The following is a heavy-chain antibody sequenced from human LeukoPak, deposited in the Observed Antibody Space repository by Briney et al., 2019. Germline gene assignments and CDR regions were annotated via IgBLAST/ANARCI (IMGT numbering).Heavy chain of an antibody. J-gene: IGHJ4*02. Sequence: QPGGPLRPSFAAPGFTFSSYGMHWARQAPGKGLEWVAFIRYDGSNKYYATSGKGRFTISRDNSKNTLYLQTNSVRAEDTAVYYCAKDSLYSSGSDYWGQGTLVTVSS. D-gene: IGHD6-19*01. CDR1: GFTFSSYG. V-gene: IGHV3-30*02. CDR2: IRYDGSNK. CDR3: AKDSLYSSGSDY.